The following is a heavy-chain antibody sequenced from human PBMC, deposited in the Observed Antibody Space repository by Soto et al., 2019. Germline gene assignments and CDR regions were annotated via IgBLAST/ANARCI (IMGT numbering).Heavy chain of an antibody. CDR2: IYHSGST. J-gene: IGHJ4*02. Sequence: PSETLSLTCAVSGGSISSGGYSWSWIRQPPGKGLEWIGYIYHSGSTYYNPSLKSRVTISVDRSKNQFSLKLSSVTAADRAVYSCPRVTTTVAFDSWGQGTLVTVS. D-gene: IGHD4-17*01. V-gene: IGHV4-30-2*01. CDR3: PRVTTTVAFDS. CDR1: GGSISSGGYS.